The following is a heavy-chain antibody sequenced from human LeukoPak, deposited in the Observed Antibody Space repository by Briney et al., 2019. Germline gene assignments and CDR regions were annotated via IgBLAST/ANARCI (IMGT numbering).Heavy chain of an antibody. D-gene: IGHD6-13*01. Sequence: GGSLRLSCAASGFTFDDYGMSWVRQAPGKGLEWVSGINWNGGSTGYADSVKGRFTISRDSAKNSLYPQMNSLRAEDTALYYCARVDSSSFGTPYYFDYWGQGTLVTVSS. J-gene: IGHJ4*02. CDR3: ARVDSSSFGTPYYFDY. CDR2: INWNGGST. CDR1: GFTFDDYG. V-gene: IGHV3-20*04.